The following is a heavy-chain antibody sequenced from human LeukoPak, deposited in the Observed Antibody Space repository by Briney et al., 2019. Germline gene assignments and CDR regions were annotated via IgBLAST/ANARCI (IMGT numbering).Heavy chain of an antibody. CDR2: IYYSGST. J-gene: IGHJ4*02. CDR1: GGSISSGGYY. CDR3: ARVGYSGYDSNYFDY. Sequence: SETLSLTCTVSGGSISSGGYYWSWIRQQPGKGLEWIGYIYYSGSTYYNPSLKSRVTISVDTSKNQFSLKLSSVTAADTAVYYCARVGYSGYDSNYFDYWGQGTLVTVSS. D-gene: IGHD5-12*01. V-gene: IGHV4-31*03.